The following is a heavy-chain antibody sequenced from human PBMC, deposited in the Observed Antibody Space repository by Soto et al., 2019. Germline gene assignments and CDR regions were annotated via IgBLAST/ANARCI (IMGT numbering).Heavy chain of an antibody. CDR1: GGTFSSYA. V-gene: IGHV1-69*13. D-gene: IGHD3-22*01. Sequence: SVKVSCKASGGTFSSYAISWVRQAPGQGLEWMGGIIPIFGTANYAQKFQGRVTITADESTSTAYMELSSLRSEDTAVYYCASAITMIVVVSVPTGFDYWGQGTLVTVSS. CDR3: ASAITMIVVVSVPTGFDY. J-gene: IGHJ4*02. CDR2: IIPIFGTA.